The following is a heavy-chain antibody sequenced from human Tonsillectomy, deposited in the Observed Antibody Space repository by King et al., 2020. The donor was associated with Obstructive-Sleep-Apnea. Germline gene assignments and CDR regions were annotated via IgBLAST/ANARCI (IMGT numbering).Heavy chain of an antibody. D-gene: IGHD3-16*01. CDR1: GYTFTSYG. CDR2: ISAYNGNT. Sequence: VQLVESGAEVKKPGASVKVSCKASGYTFTSYGISWVRQAPGQGLEWMGWISAYNGNTNYAQKLQGRVTVTTDTSTSTAYMELRSLRSDDTAVYYCAREGNGAITFGGVRDYWGQGTLVTVSS. V-gene: IGHV1-18*04. CDR3: AREGNGAITFGGVRDY. J-gene: IGHJ4*02.